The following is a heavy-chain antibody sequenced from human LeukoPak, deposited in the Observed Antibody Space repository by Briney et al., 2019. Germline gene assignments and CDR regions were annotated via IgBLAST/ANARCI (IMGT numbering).Heavy chain of an antibody. CDR1: GGTFSSYT. V-gene: IGHV1-69*02. CDR2: IIPILGIA. Sequence: ASVKVSCKASGGTFSSYTISWVRQAPGQGLEWTGRIIPILGIANYAQKFQGRVTITADKSTSTAYMELSSLRSEDTAVYYCAGRHARRGFDDYWGQGTLVTVSS. D-gene: IGHD3-16*01. CDR3: AGRHARRGFDDY. J-gene: IGHJ4*02.